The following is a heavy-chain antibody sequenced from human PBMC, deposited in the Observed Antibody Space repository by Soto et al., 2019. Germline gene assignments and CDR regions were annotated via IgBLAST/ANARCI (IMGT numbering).Heavy chain of an antibody. D-gene: IGHD2-21*02. J-gene: IGHJ4*02. CDR3: ARCYSFGDYYFDY. CDR2: IYYSGST. V-gene: IGHV4-30-4*01. Sequence: PSETLSLTCTVSGDSISSGDYYWSWIRQPPGKGLEWIGYIYYSGSTYYNPSLKRRVTISVDTSKNQFSLKLSSVTAADKAVYYCARCYSFGDYYFDYWGQGTLVTVSS. CDR1: GDSISSGDYY.